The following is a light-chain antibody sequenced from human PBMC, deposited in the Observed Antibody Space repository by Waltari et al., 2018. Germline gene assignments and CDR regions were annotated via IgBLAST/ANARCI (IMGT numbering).Light chain of an antibody. CDR2: GAF. J-gene: IGKJ4*01. V-gene: IGKV3-15*01. CDR3: QQYDNWSALT. CDR1: QSVRSN. Sequence: EIVMTQSPATLSVSPGDRATISCRASQSVRSNLGWYQQKPGQAPRLLIYGAFTRATGIPARFSGSGSGTEFTLTISSLQSEDFAVYYCQQYDNWSALTFGGGTKVEIK.